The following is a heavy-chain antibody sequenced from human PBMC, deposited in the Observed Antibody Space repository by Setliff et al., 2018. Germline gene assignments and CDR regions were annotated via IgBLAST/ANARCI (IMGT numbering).Heavy chain of an antibody. Sequence: ASVKVSCKASGGTFRTDGFNWVRQAPGQGLEWVGWISAYSGNTYSTQKFQGRVTLTTDTSTSIAYMEVKSLTSDDTAVYYCVRDRTAYSYGLDVWGQGTTVTVSS. CDR2: ISAYSGNT. CDR1: GGTFRTDG. J-gene: IGHJ6*02. V-gene: IGHV1-18*01. D-gene: IGHD5-18*01. CDR3: VRDRTAYSYGLDV.